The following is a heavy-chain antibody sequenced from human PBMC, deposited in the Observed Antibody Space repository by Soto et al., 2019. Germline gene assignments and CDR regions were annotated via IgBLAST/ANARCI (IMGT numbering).Heavy chain of an antibody. CDR1: GYTFTGYY. V-gene: IGHV1-2*04. D-gene: IGHD3-3*01. CDR3: ARGPSIFGRTYYGMDV. CDR2: INPNSGGT. Sequence: ASVKVSCKASGYTFTGYYMHWVRQAPGQGLEWMGWINPNSGGTNYAQKFQGWVTMTRDTSISTAYMELSRLRSDDTAVYYCARGPSIFGRTYYGMDVWGQGTTVTVSS. J-gene: IGHJ6*02.